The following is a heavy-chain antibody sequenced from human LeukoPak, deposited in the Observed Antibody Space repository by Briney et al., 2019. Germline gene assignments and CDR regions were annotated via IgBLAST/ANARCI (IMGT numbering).Heavy chain of an antibody. CDR2: ISGDRTGT. D-gene: IGHD2/OR15-2a*01. Sequence: GGSLRLSCAASGLTFSNYAMSWVRQTPGKGLEWVSAISGDRTGTYYTDSVKGRFTISRDNSKNTLFLQMNSLRAEDTAVYYCAKGGISSVFHAFDIWGQGTMVTVSS. V-gene: IGHV3-23*01. CDR3: AKGGISSVFHAFDI. J-gene: IGHJ3*02. CDR1: GLTFSNYA.